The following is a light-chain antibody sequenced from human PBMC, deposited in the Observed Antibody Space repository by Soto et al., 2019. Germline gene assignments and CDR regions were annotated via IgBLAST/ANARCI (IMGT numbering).Light chain of an antibody. Sequence: DIVMTQSPDSLAVSLGERATINCKSSQSVLYSSNSKNYLAWYQQKPGQPPKLLIYWASTRESGVPDRFSGSGSGTDFTLTVSSLQAEDVAFYFCRQYYSGPYTFGQGTKLEIK. V-gene: IGKV4-1*01. CDR2: WAS. CDR1: QSVLYSSNSKNY. J-gene: IGKJ2*01. CDR3: RQYYSGPYT.